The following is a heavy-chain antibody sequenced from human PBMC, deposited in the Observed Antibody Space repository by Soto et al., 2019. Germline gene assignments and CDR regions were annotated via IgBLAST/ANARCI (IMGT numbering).Heavy chain of an antibody. CDR2: ISYDGSNK. D-gene: IGHD4-17*01. V-gene: IGHV3-30*18. J-gene: IGHJ6*04. CDR1: GFTFSSYG. Sequence: QVQLVESGGGVVQPGRSLRLSCAASGFTFSSYGMHWVRQAPGKGLEWVAVISYDGSNKYYADSVKGRFTISRDNSKNTLYLKMNSLRAEETAVYYCANDRLSRTYGDYHYYGMDVWGKGTTVTVSS. CDR3: ANDRLSRTYGDYHYYGMDV.